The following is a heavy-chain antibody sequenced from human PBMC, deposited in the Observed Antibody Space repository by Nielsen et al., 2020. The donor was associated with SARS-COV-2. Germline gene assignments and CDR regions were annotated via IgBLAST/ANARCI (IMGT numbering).Heavy chain of an antibody. CDR2: IPEDGSS. CDR3: VRDKDSTTENLRMDV. J-gene: IGHJ6*02. CDR1: EFTFGAYS. Sequence: GESLKISCAASEFTFGAYSMNWVRQAPGKGLAWVSVIPEDGSSYYADSVEGRFTISRDNSKNILDLHMNSLRAEDTAVYYCVRDKDSTTENLRMDVWGQGTTVTVSS. V-gene: IGHV3-53*01. D-gene: IGHD4-17*01.